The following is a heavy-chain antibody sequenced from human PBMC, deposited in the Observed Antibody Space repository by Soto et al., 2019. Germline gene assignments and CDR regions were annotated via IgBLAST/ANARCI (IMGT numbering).Heavy chain of an antibody. CDR2: ISYDGSNK. Sequence: GGSLRLSCAASGFTFSSYGMHWVRQAPGKGLEWVAVISYDGSNKYYADSVKGRFTISRDNSKNTLYLQMNSLRAEDTAVYYCAKAELADPYYFDYWGQGTLVTVSS. V-gene: IGHV3-30*18. CDR3: AKAELADPYYFDY. J-gene: IGHJ4*02. CDR1: GFTFSSYG. D-gene: IGHD6-19*01.